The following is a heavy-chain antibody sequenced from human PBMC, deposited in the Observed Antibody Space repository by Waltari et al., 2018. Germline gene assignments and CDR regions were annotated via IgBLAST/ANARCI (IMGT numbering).Heavy chain of an antibody. V-gene: IGHV4-34*01. CDR2: IRHPGST. CDR3: TRGGNYDFWSHRPFVDP. CDR1: GASFSDYY. J-gene: IGHJ5*02. D-gene: IGHD3-3*01. Sequence: QVQLQQWGAGRLRPSETLSLTCAVYGASFSDYYWAWVRQPPGKGLEWIGQIRHPGSTNYNPSLKSRVTISLDTPMSQFSLRLSSVTAADTALYFCTRGGNYDFWSHRPFVDPWGQGTLVTVSS.